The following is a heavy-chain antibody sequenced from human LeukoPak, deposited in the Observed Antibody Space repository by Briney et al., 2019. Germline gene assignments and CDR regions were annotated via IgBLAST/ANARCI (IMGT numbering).Heavy chain of an antibody. D-gene: IGHD6-13*01. J-gene: IGHJ4*02. Sequence: PGGSLRLSCAASGFTFSNYAMNWVRQAPGKGLEWVSGISGGGEGTFYADSVKGRFTISRDNSKNTLYLQIDSLKVEDTAGYYCAKDADSSTWYLRYFDYWGQGTLVTVSS. V-gene: IGHV3-23*01. CDR3: AKDADSSTWYLRYFDY. CDR1: GFTFSNYA. CDR2: ISGGGEGT.